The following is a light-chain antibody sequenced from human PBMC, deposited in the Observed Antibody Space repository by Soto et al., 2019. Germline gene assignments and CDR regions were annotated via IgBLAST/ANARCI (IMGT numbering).Light chain of an antibody. V-gene: IGLV2-14*01. CDR2: EVS. Sequence: QSVLTQPASVSGSPGQTITISCTGTSSDVGGYNYVSWYQQHPGKAPKLMIYEVSNRPSGVSNRFSGSKSGNTASLTISGLQAEDEADYCSSYTSSSTKVFGTGTKVTVL. J-gene: IGLJ1*01. CDR1: SSDVGGYNY. CDR3: SSYTSSSTKV.